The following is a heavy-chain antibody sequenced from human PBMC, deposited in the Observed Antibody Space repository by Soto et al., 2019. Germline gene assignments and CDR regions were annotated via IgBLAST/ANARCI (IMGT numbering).Heavy chain of an antibody. CDR2: IIPVYGAT. V-gene: IGHV1-69*06. Sequence: QVQLVQSGAEVKKPGSSVKVSCEASGGSFSSNAISWVRQAPGQGLEWMGGIIPVYGATNSAQKFQGRVAITADKSTTTVYLELSGLTSQDTAVYYCARDWVGGSWYFDLWGRGTLVTVSS. D-gene: IGHD3-16*01. J-gene: IGHJ2*01. CDR3: ARDWVGGSWYFDL. CDR1: GGSFSSNA.